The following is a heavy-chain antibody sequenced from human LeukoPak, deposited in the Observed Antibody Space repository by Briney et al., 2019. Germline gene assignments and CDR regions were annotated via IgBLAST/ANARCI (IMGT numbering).Heavy chain of an antibody. CDR2: INPNSGGT. D-gene: IGHD4-17*01. J-gene: IGHJ5*02. CDR1: GYTFTGYY. CDR3: ARDGPSNLQETTGWFDP. Sequence: ASVKVSCKVSGYTFTGYYMHWVRQAPGQGLEWMGWINPNSGGTNYAQKFQGWVTMTRDTSISTAYMELSRLRSDDTAVYYCARDGPSNLQETTGWFDPWGQGTLVTVSS. V-gene: IGHV1-2*04.